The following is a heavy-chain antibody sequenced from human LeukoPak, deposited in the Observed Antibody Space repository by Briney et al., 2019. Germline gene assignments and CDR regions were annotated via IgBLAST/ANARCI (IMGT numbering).Heavy chain of an antibody. CDR3: AKDPLPIVVVVAATGAFDI. CDR2: ISGSGGST. Sequence: GGSLRLSCAASGFTFSSYAMSWVRQALGKGLEWVSAISGSGGSTYYADSVKGRFTISRDNSKNTLYLQMNSLRAEDTAVYYCAKDPLPIVVVVAATGAFDIWGQGTMVTVSS. CDR1: GFTFSSYA. J-gene: IGHJ3*02. V-gene: IGHV3-23*01. D-gene: IGHD2-15*01.